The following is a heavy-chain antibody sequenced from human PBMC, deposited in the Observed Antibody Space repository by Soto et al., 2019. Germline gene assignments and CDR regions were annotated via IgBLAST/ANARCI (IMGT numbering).Heavy chain of an antibody. CDR3: ERDRHFRGGPDDI. V-gene: IGHV3-33*01. CDR1: GFTFSRFG. J-gene: IGHJ3*02. Sequence: QVQLVESGGGVVQSGRSPRLSCAASGFTFSRFGMHWVRQAPGKGLEWVALIWPDGTFTHYADSVKGRFTISRDNSTNMLYRQMNSLRADDTAVYYCERDRHFRGGPDDIWGQGTMVTVSS. CDR2: IWPDGTFT. D-gene: IGHD3-3*02.